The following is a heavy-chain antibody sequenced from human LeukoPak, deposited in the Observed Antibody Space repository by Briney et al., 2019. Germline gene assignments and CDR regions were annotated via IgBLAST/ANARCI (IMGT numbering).Heavy chain of an antibody. CDR2: IYTSGST. V-gene: IGHV4-4*07. J-gene: IGHJ4*02. Sequence: SETLSLTCTVSGGSISSYSWSWIRQPAGKGLEWIGRIYTSGSTNYNPSLKSRVTMSVDTSENQFSLKLSSVTAADTAVYYCARAHYDFWSAYLDYWGQGTLVTVSS. CDR1: GGSISSYS. D-gene: IGHD3-3*01. CDR3: ARAHYDFWSAYLDY.